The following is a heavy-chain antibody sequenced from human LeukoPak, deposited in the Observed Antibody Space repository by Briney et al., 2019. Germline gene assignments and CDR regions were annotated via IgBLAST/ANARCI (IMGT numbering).Heavy chain of an antibody. Sequence: GGSLRLSCAASGFTFSSYSMNWVRQAPGKGLEWVSYISSSSSTIYYADSVKGRFTISRDNAKNSLYLQMNSLRAEDTAVYYCARGHYYDSSGYYSYEDYWGQGTLVTVSS. CDR2: ISSSSSTI. D-gene: IGHD3-22*01. CDR1: GFTFSSYS. V-gene: IGHV3-48*04. J-gene: IGHJ4*02. CDR3: ARGHYYDSSGYYSYEDY.